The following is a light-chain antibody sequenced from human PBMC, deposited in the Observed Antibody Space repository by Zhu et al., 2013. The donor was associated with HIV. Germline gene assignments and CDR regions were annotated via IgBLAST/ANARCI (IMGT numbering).Light chain of an antibody. CDR3: QQTYSTPPT. V-gene: IGKV1-39*01. Sequence: DIQMTQSPSSLSASVGDRVTITCRASQSISSSLNWYQQQPRKAPKLLIYAASSLQSGVPSRFSGSGSGTDFTLTISSLQPEDFATYYCQQTYSTPPTFGQGTKVE. J-gene: IGKJ1*01. CDR2: AAS. CDR1: QSISSS.